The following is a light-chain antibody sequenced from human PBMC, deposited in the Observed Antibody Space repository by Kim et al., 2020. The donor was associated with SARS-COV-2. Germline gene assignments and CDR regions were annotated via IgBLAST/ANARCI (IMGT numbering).Light chain of an antibody. J-gene: IGKJ4*01. CDR2: GAS. CDR1: QHINKW. Sequence: DIQMTQSPSTLSASVGDRVTITCRASQHINKWLGWYQQKPGKVPNVLIYGASSLESGVPSRFSGSGSGTEFTLTISSLQPEDFATYYCQQDNTSPVTFGRGTKVEIK. CDR3: QQDNTSPVT. V-gene: IGKV1-5*01.